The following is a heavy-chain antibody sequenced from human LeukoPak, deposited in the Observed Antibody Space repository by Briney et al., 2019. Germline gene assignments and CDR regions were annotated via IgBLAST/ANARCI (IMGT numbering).Heavy chain of an antibody. V-gene: IGHV1-2*02. CDR2: INPNSGGT. CDR3: AKSGGATDYYDSSGYFDY. Sequence: GASVKVSCKASGYTFTGYYMHWVRQAPGQGLEWMGWINPNSGGTNYAQKFQGRVTMTRDTSITTAYMELSRLRSDDTAVYYCAKSGGATDYYDSSGYFDYWGQGTLVTVSS. J-gene: IGHJ4*02. CDR1: GYTFTGYY. D-gene: IGHD3-22*01.